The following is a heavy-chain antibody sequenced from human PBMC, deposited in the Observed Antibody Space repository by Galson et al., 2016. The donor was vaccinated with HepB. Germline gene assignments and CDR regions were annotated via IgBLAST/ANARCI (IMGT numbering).Heavy chain of an antibody. J-gene: IGHJ5*02. D-gene: IGHD3-16*01. CDR2: ISNRGDTV. V-gene: IGHV3-11*01. CDR3: ARARVTFFETRPLPWFDP. CDR1: GFSFSDYY. Sequence: SLRLSCAASGFSFSDYYMTWIRQAPGKGLECISYISNRGDTVNYADSVKGRFTISRDNAKNSVFLQLDSLRDDDTAVYYCARARVTFFETRPLPWFDPWGQGTLVTVSS.